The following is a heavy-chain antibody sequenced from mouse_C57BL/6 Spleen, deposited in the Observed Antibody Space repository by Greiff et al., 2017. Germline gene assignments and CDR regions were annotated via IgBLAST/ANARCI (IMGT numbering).Heavy chain of an antibody. CDR3: ARSYYSNYPYAMGY. J-gene: IGHJ4*01. D-gene: IGHD2-5*01. V-gene: IGHV1-85*01. CDR1: GYTFTSYD. CDR2: IYPRDGST. Sequence: QVQLQQSGPELVKPGASVKLSCKASGYTFTSYDINWVKQRPGQGLEWIGWIYPRDGSTKYNEKFKGKATLTVDTSSSTAYMELHSLTSEDSAVYFCARSYYSNYPYAMGYWGQGTSVTVYS.